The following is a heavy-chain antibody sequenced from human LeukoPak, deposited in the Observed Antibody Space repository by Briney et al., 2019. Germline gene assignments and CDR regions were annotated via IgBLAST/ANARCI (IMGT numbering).Heavy chain of an antibody. J-gene: IGHJ3*02. CDR1: GFTFSSYA. CDR3: ARITRIAAAGTDAFDI. CDR2: IKQDGSEK. V-gene: IGHV3-7*01. Sequence: GRSLRLSCAASGFTFSSYAMSWVRQAPGKGLEWVANIKQDGSEKYYVDSVKGRFTISRDNAKNSLYLQMNSLRAEDTAVYYCARITRIAAAGTDAFDIWGQGTMVTVSS. D-gene: IGHD6-13*01.